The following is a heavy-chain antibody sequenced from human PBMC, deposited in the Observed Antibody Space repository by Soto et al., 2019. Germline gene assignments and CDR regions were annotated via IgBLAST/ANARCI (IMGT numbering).Heavy chain of an antibody. D-gene: IGHD2-15*01. CDR2: VYYTGDT. CDR3: VTPGIDSPHGLVDV. Sequence: QVQLQQSGPRLVKPSETLSLTCTVSSGPDRSHNWGWIRQPPGRGLEWIGYVYYTGDTAYNPSLTSPVTISADTSPNHISCTLHSRTAAYTAVYYCVTPGIDSPHGLVDVWGQGTTVSVSS. J-gene: IGHJ6*02. V-gene: IGHV4-59*08. CDR1: SGPDRSHN.